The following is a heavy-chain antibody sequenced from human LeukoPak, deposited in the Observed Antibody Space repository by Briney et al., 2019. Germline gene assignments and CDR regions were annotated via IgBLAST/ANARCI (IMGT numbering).Heavy chain of an antibody. CDR1: GGTFSSYA. Sequence: AASAKVSCKASGGTFSSYAIGWVRQAPGQGLEWMGGIIPIFGTANYAQKFQGRVTITADESTSTAYMELSSLRSEDTAVYYCARARSGWYLDYWGQGTLVTVSS. D-gene: IGHD6-19*01. J-gene: IGHJ4*02. V-gene: IGHV1-69*13. CDR2: IIPIFGTA. CDR3: ARARSGWYLDY.